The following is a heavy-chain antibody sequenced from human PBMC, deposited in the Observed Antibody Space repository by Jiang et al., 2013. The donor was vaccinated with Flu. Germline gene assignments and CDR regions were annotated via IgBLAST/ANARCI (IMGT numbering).Heavy chain of an antibody. CDR3: ARAYLHEYSGSYFNWFDP. CDR1: GGSFSGYY. J-gene: IGHJ5*02. V-gene: IGHV4-34*01. CDR2: INHSGST. Sequence: LLKPSETLSLTCAVYGGSFSGYYWSWIRQPPGKGLEWIGEINHSGSTNYNPSLKSRVTISVDTSKNQFSLKLSSVTAADTAVYYCARAYLHEYSGSYFNWFDPWGQGTLVTVSS. D-gene: IGHD1-26*01.